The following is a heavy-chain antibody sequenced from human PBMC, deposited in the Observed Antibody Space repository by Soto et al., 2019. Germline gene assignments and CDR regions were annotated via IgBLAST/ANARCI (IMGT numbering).Heavy chain of an antibody. J-gene: IGHJ4*02. CDR2: ISSDGRNT. CDR1: GFNFNSYA. CDR3: ATAGPFYLVN. Sequence: EVQLLESGGGLVQPGGSLRLSCAASGFNFNSYAMSGVRQAPGKGLECVSSISSDGRNTLYAESVKGRYTISRDSSKNTLYLQMDSLRGEDTAVYHCATAGPFYLVNWGQGTLVTVSP. V-gene: IGHV3-23*01.